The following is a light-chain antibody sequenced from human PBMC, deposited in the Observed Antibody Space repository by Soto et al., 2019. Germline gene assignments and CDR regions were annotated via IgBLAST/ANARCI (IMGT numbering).Light chain of an antibody. CDR1: QSVRSTY. J-gene: IGKJ4*01. V-gene: IGKV3-15*01. CDR2: GAS. CDR3: QHYNDRPLT. Sequence: EIVLTQSPATLSVSPGERATLCFRASQSVRSTYLAWYQQKPGQAPRLLIYGASTRATGIPARFSGSGSGTEFTLTISSLQSEDFAVYSCQHYNDRPLTFGGGTKVDIK.